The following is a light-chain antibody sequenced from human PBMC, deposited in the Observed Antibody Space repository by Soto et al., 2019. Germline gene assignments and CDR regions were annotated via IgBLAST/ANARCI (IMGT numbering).Light chain of an antibody. CDR1: SSDVGGYKY. Sequence: QSVLTQPPSASGSPGQSVTISCTGTSSDVGGYKYVSWYQQHPGKAPKLMIYEVSKRPSGVPDRFSGSKSGNTASLTVSGLQAEDEADSSCSSYACSNHVRIFGGGTKVTVL. J-gene: IGLJ2*01. CDR3: SSYACSNHVRI. CDR2: EVS. V-gene: IGLV2-8*01.